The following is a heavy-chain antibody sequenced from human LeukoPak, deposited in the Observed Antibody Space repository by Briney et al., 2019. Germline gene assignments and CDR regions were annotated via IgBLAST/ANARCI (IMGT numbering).Heavy chain of an antibody. CDR3: ARGGDSSGWYGNFLDY. CDR1: GYTFTGYD. D-gene: IGHD6-19*01. CDR2: INPNSGGT. J-gene: IGHJ4*02. Sequence: ASVKVSCKASGYTFTGYDMHWVRQAPGQGPEWMGWINPNSGGTNYAQKFQGWVTMTRGTSISTAYMELSRLRSDDTAVYYCARGGDSSGWYGNFLDYWGQGTLVTVSS. V-gene: IGHV1-2*04.